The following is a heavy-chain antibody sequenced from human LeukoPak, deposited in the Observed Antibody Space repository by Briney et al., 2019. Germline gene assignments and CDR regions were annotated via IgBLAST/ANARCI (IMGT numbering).Heavy chain of an antibody. CDR3: TNWFDP. V-gene: IGHV3-30*18. CDR1: GFTFSSYG. CDR2: ISYDGSNK. Sequence: PGRSLRLSCAASGFTFSSYGMHWVRQAPGKGLEWVAVISYDGSNKYYADSVKGRFTISRDNSKNTLYLQMNSLRAEDTAVYYATNWFDPWGQGTLVTVSS. J-gene: IGHJ5*02.